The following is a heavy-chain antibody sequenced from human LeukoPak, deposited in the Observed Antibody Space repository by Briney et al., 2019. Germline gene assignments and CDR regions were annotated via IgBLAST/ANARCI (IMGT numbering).Heavy chain of an antibody. CDR3: ARGSGSYGTLDY. D-gene: IGHD1-26*01. CDR1: GGTFSSYA. Sequence: SVKVSCKASGGTFSSYAISWVRQAPGRGLEWMGGIIPIFGTANYAQKFQGGVTITADESTSTAYMELSSLRSEDTAVYYCARGSGSYGTLDYWGQGTLVTVSS. V-gene: IGHV1-69*13. J-gene: IGHJ4*02. CDR2: IIPIFGTA.